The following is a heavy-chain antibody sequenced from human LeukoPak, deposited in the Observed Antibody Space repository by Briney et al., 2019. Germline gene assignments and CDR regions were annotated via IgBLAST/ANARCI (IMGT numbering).Heavy chain of an antibody. CDR2: ISSNGGST. V-gene: IGHV3-64*01. Sequence: GGSLRLSCAASGFTFSSYAMHWVRQAPGKGLEFVSAISSNGGSTYYANSVKGRFTISRDNFKNTLYLQMGSLRAEDMAVYYCARDQNYVFDYWGQGTLVTVSS. J-gene: IGHJ4*02. CDR3: ARDQNYVFDY. CDR1: GFTFSSYA. D-gene: IGHD1-7*01.